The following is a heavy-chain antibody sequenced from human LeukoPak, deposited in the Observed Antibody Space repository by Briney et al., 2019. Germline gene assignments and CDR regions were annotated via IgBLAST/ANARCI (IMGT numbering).Heavy chain of an antibody. CDR3: ARGPNYDILTGYRKTDYFDY. CDR2: INPNSGGT. J-gene: IGHJ4*02. Sequence: ASVKVSCKASGYTFTGYYMHWVRQAPGQGLEWMGWINPNSGGTNYAQKFQGRVTMTRDTSISTAYMELRSLRSDDTAVYYCARGPNYDILTGYRKTDYFDYWGQGTLVTVSS. V-gene: IGHV1-2*02. D-gene: IGHD3-9*01. CDR1: GYTFTGYY.